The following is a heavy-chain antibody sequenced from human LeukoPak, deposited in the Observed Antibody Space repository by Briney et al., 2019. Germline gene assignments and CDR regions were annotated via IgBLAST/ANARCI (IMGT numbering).Heavy chain of an antibody. Sequence: PSETLSLTCDVSGGSISTGNYWWGWLRQPPGKGLEWIGIIFHTGKTHDTPSLKSRVSMSVDTSKNQFSLGLSAVTAADTAVYYCARQMGVGVWALDYWGQGALVTVSS. CDR2: IFHTGKT. J-gene: IGHJ4*02. V-gene: IGHV4-39*01. CDR3: ARQMGVGVWALDY. CDR1: GGSISTGNYW. D-gene: IGHD3-16*01.